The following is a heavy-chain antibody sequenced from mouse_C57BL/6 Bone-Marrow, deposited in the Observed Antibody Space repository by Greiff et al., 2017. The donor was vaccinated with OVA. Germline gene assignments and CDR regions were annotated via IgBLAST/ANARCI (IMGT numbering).Heavy chain of an antibody. J-gene: IGHJ2*01. CDR3: ARQGGTTAFDY. CDR2: ISSGGSYT. CDR1: GFTFSSYG. Sequence: EVQRVESGGDLVKPGGSLKLSCAASGFTFSSYGMSWVRQTPDKRLEWVATISSGGSYTYYPDSVKGRFTISRDKAKNTLYLQMSSLKSEDTAMYYCARQGGTTAFDYWGQGTTLTVSS. V-gene: IGHV5-6*01. D-gene: IGHD1-2*01.